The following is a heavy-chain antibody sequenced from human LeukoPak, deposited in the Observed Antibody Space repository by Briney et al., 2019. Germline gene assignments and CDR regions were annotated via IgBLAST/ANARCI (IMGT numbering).Heavy chain of an antibody. V-gene: IGHV3-30-3*01. Sequence: PGRSLRLSCAASGFTFSSYAMHWVRQAPGKGLEWMAVISYDGSNKYYADSVKGRFTISRDNSKNTLYLQVNSLRAEDTAVYYCARDQVRNTRHYDFWSGYLSRWGQGTLVTVSS. CDR3: ARDQVRNTRHYDFWSGYLSR. D-gene: IGHD3-3*01. CDR1: GFTFSSYA. CDR2: ISYDGSNK. J-gene: IGHJ4*02.